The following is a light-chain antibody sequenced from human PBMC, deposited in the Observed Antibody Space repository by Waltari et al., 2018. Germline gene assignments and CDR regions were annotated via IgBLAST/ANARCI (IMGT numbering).Light chain of an antibody. CDR3: SSYTSSSIL. Sequence: QSALTQPASVSGSPGQSIPIPCTGTSRAVGGYNYASWYQPHPGKAPKLIIYEVSNRPSGVSNRFSGSKSGNTASLTISGLQAEDEADYYCSSYTSSSILFGGGTKLTVL. CDR1: SRAVGGYNY. J-gene: IGLJ2*01. V-gene: IGLV2-14*01. CDR2: EVS.